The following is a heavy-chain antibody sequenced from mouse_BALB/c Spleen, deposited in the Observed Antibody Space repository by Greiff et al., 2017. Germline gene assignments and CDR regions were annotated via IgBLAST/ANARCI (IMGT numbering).Heavy chain of an antibody. Sequence: EVKLMESGGGLVKPGGSLKLSCAASGFTFSDYYMYWVRQTPEKRLEWVATISDGGSYTYYPDSVKGRFTISRDNAKNNLYLQMSSLKSEDTAMYYCARAFYRYDGRYAMDYWGQGTSVTVSS. J-gene: IGHJ4*01. V-gene: IGHV5-4*02. CDR2: ISDGGSYT. CDR1: GFTFSDYY. D-gene: IGHD2-14*01. CDR3: ARAFYRYDGRYAMDY.